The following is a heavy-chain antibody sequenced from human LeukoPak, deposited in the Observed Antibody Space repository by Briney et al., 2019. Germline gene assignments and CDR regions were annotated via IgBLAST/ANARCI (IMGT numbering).Heavy chain of an antibody. CDR3: AKDLSGLYGSGSYYAFDY. J-gene: IGHJ4*02. CDR2: FGASGGGT. CDR1: GLTFSNCA. V-gene: IGHV3-23*01. D-gene: IGHD3-10*01. Sequence: PGGSLRLSCAASGLTFSNCAMSWVRQAPGKGLEWVSGFGASGGGTYYRDSVEGRFTISRDNSKNTLYLQMNSLRAEDTAIYYCAKDLSGLYGSGSYYAFDYWGQGTLVTVSS.